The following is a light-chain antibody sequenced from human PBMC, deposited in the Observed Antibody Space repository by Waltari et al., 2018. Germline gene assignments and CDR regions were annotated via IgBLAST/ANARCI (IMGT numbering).Light chain of an antibody. CDR1: RSDVGGYNY. V-gene: IGLV2-11*01. CDR2: YVS. CDR3: CSYAGNYIVV. J-gene: IGLJ2*01. Sequence: QSALTQPRSASGSPGQSVTISCTGTRSDVGGYNYVPWYQHHPGKAPKVMIYYVSQRPSGVPARFSGSKSGNTASLTSSGLQADDEADYYCCSYAGNYIVVFGGGTKLTVL.